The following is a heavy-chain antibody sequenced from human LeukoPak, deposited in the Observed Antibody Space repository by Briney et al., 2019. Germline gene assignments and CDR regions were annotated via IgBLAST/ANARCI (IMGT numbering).Heavy chain of an antibody. D-gene: IGHD3-22*01. CDR1: GYTFTGYY. V-gene: IGHV1-2*02. CDR3: ARRYYDTSGYREYFQY. CDR2: INPNSGGT. J-gene: IGHJ1*01. Sequence: ASVKVSCKASGYTFTGYYMHWVRQAPGQGLEWMGWINPNSGGTNYAQKFQGRVTMTRDTSISTAYMELSRLRSDDTAVYYCARRYYDTSGYREYFQYWGQGTLVTVSS.